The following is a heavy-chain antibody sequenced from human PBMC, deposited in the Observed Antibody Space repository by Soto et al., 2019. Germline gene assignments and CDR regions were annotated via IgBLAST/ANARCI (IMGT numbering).Heavy chain of an antibody. CDR2: INGNGDTT. CDR3: AKKSYCCAGDRGPLDI. D-gene: IGHD3-10*01. Sequence: EVQLLESGGGLVQPGGSLRLSCAASGFRFSGYAMNWVRQAPGKGLEWVSVINGNGDTTFYADSVKGRLTISRDNSRNTLYLQMNSLRAEDTAVYYCAKKSYCCAGDRGPLDIWGQGTMVTVSS. CDR1: GFRFSGYA. J-gene: IGHJ3*02. V-gene: IGHV3-23*01.